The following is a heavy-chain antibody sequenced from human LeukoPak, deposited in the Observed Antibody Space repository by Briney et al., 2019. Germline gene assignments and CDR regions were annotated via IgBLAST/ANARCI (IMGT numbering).Heavy chain of an antibody. V-gene: IGHV1-8*01. D-gene: IGHD3-22*01. CDR2: MNPNSDNT. J-gene: IGHJ4*02. Sequence: ASVKVSCKASGYTFTSYDINWVRRATGQGLEWMGWMNPNSDNTGYARKFQGRVTITRNTSISTAYMELSSLRSEDTAVYYCARVYDSSGHYPIDYWGQGTLVTVSS. CDR1: GYTFTSYD. CDR3: ARVYDSSGHYPIDY.